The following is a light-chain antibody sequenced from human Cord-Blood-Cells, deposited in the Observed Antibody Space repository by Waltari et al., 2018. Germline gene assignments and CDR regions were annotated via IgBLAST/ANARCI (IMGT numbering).Light chain of an antibody. CDR3: YSAADNNRV. CDR1: VLANKY. CDR2: KDS. Sequence: SYELTQPSSVSVSPGQTARNTCSGAVLANKYARWFQQKPGQAPVLGIYKDSERPSRIPERFSGSSSGTTVTLTISGAQVEDEADYYCYSAADNNRVFGGGTKLTVL. J-gene: IGLJ3*02. V-gene: IGLV3-27*01.